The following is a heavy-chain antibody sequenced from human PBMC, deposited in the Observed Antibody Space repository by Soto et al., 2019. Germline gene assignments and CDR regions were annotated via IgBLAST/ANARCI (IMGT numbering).Heavy chain of an antibody. CDR3: ARAVGVGDFDY. CDR2: IFYSGST. J-gene: IGHJ4*02. D-gene: IGHD1-26*01. CDR1: GGSINNYY. Sequence: ETLSLTCTVSGGSINNYYWHWIRQPPGKGLEWIGYIFYSGSTNYNPSLKSRVTISVDTSKNQFSLKLSSVTAADTAVYYCARAVGVGDFDYWGQGTLVTVSS. V-gene: IGHV4-59*01.